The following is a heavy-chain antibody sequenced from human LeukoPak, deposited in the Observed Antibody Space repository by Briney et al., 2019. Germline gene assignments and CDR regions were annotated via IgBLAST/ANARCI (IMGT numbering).Heavy chain of an antibody. CDR2: IIPIFGTA. CDR3: ARGPAEYYFDY. V-gene: IGHV1-69*05. CDR1: GGTFSGYA. J-gene: IGHJ4*02. Sequence: ASVKVSCKASGGTFSGYAISWVRQAPGQGLEWMGGIIPIFGTASYAQKFQGRVTITTDESTSTAYMELSSLRSEDTAVYYCARGPAEYYFDYWGQGTLVTVSS. D-gene: IGHD2-2*01.